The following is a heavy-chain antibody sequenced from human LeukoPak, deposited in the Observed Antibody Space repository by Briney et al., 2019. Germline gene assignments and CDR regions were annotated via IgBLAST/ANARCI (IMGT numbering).Heavy chain of an antibody. Sequence: GGSLRLSCAASGFTFSSYAMRWVRQALGKGLEYVSAISSNGGSTYYANSVKGRFTISRDNSKNTLYLQMGSLRAEDMAVYYCARNYGGNTYAYWGQGTLVTVSS. J-gene: IGHJ4*02. D-gene: IGHD4-23*01. V-gene: IGHV3-64*01. CDR1: GFTFSSYA. CDR3: ARNYGGNTYAY. CDR2: ISSNGGST.